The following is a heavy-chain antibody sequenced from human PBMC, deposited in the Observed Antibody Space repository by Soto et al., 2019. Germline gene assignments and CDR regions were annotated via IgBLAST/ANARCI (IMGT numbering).Heavy chain of an antibody. J-gene: IGHJ3*02. CDR3: ARAMVVGATGAFDI. V-gene: IGHV1-69*02. Sequence: QVQLVQSGAEVKKPGSSVKVSCQAAGGTFNTYSINWVRQAPGQGLEWMGRIIPIVGIAKYAQKFQGRVAXTXXXSXXTAYMMEVNSLRPEDTAIYYCARAMVVGATGAFDIWGQGTMVTVSS. D-gene: IGHD2-15*01. CDR1: GGTFNTYS. CDR2: IIPIVGIA.